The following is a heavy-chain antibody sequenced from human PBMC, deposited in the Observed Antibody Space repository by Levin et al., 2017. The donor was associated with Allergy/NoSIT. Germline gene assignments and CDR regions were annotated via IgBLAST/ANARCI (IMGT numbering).Heavy chain of an antibody. V-gene: IGHV1-45*02. CDR3: ARSSRLGGYDGGWYFDL. D-gene: IGHD5-12*01. J-gene: IGHJ2*01. CDR1: GYTFTYRY. CDR2: ITPFNGNT. Sequence: WASVKVSCKASGYTFTYRYLHWVRQAPGQALEWMGWITPFNGNTNYAQKFQDRVTITRDRSMSTAYMELSSLRSEDTAMYYCARSSRLGGYDGGWYFDLWGRGTLVTVSS.